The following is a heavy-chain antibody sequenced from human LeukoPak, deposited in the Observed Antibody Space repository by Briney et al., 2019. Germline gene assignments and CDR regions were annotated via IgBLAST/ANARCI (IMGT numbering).Heavy chain of an antibody. V-gene: IGHV4-38-2*02. CDR1: GYSISSGYY. CDR3: ARGSVWGSYRYTAYFQH. CDR2: INHGGST. J-gene: IGHJ1*01. Sequence: SETLSLTCTVSGYSISSGYYWGWIRQPPGKGLEWIGEINHGGSTNYNPSLKSRVTISVDTSKNQFSLKLSSVTAADTAVYYCARGSVWGSYRYTAYFQHWGQGTLVTVSS. D-gene: IGHD3-16*02.